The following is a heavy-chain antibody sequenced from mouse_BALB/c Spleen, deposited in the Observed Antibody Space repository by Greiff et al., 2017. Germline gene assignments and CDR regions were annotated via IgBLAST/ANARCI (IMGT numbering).Heavy chain of an antibody. J-gene: IGHJ3*01. V-gene: IGHV5-17*02. CDR1: GFTFSSFG. CDR2: ISSGSSTI. D-gene: IGHD2-4*01. Sequence: EVMLVESGGGLVQPGGSRKLSCAASGFTFSSFGMHWVRQAPEKGLEWVAYISSGSSTIYYADTVKGRFTISRDNPKNTLFLQMTSLRSEDTAMYYCARSSMITTVFAYWGQGTLVTVSA. CDR3: ARSSMITTVFAY.